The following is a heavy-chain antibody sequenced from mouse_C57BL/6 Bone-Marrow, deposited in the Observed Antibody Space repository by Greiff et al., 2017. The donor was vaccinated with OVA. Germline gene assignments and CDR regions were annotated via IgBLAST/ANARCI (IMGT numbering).Heavy chain of an antibody. J-gene: IGHJ4*01. Sequence: EVQLVESGGGLVQPGGSLKLSCAASGFTFSDYYMYWVRQTPEKRLEWVAYISNGGGRTYYPDTVKGRFTISRDNAKNTLYLQMSRLKSEDSAMYYRARPNYGSSYTGYAMDDWGQGTTVTVSS. CDR1: GFTFSDYY. V-gene: IGHV5-12*01. CDR2: ISNGGGRT. CDR3: ARPNYGSSYTGYAMDD. D-gene: IGHD1-1*01.